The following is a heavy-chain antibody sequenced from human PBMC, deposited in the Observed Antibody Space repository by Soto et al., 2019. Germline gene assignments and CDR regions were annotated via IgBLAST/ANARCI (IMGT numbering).Heavy chain of an antibody. V-gene: IGHV4-59*08. J-gene: IGHJ6*03. CDR1: WGYSVGHG. D-gene: IGHD4-4*01. Sequence: LENLCLSSSVEWGYSVGHGGSWLRQPPWKRLEWIGYIYYSGSTNYNPSPKSRVTISVDTSKNQFSLKLSSVTAADTAVYYCARQGYSNYNYYYSYTAVWRYRTTVPVSS. CDR3: ARQGYSNYNYYYSYTAV. CDR2: IYYSGST.